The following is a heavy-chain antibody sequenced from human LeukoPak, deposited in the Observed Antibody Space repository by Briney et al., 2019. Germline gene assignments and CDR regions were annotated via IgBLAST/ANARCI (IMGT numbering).Heavy chain of an antibody. CDR3: ARMRLSSYWYFDL. J-gene: IGHJ2*01. CDR2: IYTSGST. Sequence: PSETLSLTCTVSGDSISSYYWSWIRQPAGKGLEWIGRIYTSGSTNYNPSLKSRVTMSVDTSKNQFSLWLSSVTAADTAVYYCARMRLSSYWYFDLWGRGTLVTVSS. CDR1: GDSISSYY. V-gene: IGHV4-4*07. D-gene: IGHD6-25*01.